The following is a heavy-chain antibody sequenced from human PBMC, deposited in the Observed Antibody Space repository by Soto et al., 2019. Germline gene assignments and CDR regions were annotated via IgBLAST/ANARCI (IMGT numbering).Heavy chain of an antibody. J-gene: IGHJ4*02. CDR2: IYHSGST. D-gene: IGHD5-12*01. CDR1: GGSSSSGGYS. CDR3: AAVGGLPRYY. V-gene: IGHV4-30-2*01. Sequence: QLQLQESGSGLVKPSQTLSLTCAVSGGSSSSGGYSWSWIRQPPGKGLEWNGYIYHSGSTYYNPSRKGRVTISVDRSKNQFSLKLSSVTAADTALYYCAAVGGLPRYYWGQGTLVTVSS.